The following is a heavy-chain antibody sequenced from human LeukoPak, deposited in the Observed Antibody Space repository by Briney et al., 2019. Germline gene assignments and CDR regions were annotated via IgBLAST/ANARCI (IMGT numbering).Heavy chain of an antibody. CDR3: ARAGNGEHDY. V-gene: IGHV4-34*01. CDR2: VNHGGET. D-gene: IGHD1-14*01. CDR1: GGSFSGYY. Sequence: SETLSLTCAVYGGSFSGYYWTWIRQPPGKGLEWIGEVNHGGETHYNPSLKSRVTISVDTSKNQFSLKLSSVTAADTAVYYCARAGNGEHDYWGQGTLVTVSS. J-gene: IGHJ4*02.